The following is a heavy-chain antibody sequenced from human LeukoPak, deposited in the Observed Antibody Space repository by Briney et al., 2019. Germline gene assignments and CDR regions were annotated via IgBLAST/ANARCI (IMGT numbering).Heavy chain of an antibody. CDR1: GFTFSSYG. V-gene: IGHV3-30*18. Sequence: GGSLRLSCAASGFTFSSYGMHWVRQAPGKGLEWVAVISYDGGNKYYADSVKGRFTISRDNSKNTLYLQMNSLRAEDTAVYYCAKDRVSSGWLRSGYWGQGTLVTVSS. CDR2: ISYDGGNK. D-gene: IGHD6-19*01. J-gene: IGHJ4*02. CDR3: AKDRVSSGWLRSGY.